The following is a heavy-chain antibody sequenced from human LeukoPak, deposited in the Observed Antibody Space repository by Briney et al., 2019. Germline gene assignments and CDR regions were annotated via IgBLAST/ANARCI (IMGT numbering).Heavy chain of an antibody. Sequence: GGSLRLSCAASGFTFSSYWMSWVRQAPGKGLEWVADIKQDGSEKYYVDSVKGRFTISRDNAKNSLYLQMNSLRAEDTAVYYCARDDCSSISCYHNWFDPWGQGTLVTVSS. J-gene: IGHJ5*02. V-gene: IGHV3-7*01. CDR2: IKQDGSEK. D-gene: IGHD2-2*01. CDR1: GFTFSSYW. CDR3: ARDDCSSISCYHNWFDP.